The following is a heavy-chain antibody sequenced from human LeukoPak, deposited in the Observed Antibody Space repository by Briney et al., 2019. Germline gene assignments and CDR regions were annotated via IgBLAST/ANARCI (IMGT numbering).Heavy chain of an antibody. CDR2: ITSDSVTM. J-gene: IGHJ6*04. Sequence: PGGSLRLSCAASGFTFSSYSMNWVRQAPGQGLEWVSYITSDSVTMFYADSVKGRFTASRDNAENSMYLQMNSLRAEDTAVYYCARYYYDSSGYFPMDVWGKGTTVTVSS. V-gene: IGHV3-48*01. CDR3: ARYYYDSSGYFPMDV. CDR1: GFTFSSYS. D-gene: IGHD3-22*01.